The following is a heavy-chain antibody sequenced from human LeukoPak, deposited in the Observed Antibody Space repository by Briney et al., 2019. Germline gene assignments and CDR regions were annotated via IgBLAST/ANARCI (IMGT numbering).Heavy chain of an antibody. CDR2: IYYREST. Sequence: SETLSLTCTVSGGSISIYYWRWIRQPPGKGLEWIGYIYYRESTNYNPSLKSRVTISVDTSKKQFSLKLSSVTAADTAVYYCAREVGDCSGRSGDGAWFDHWGRGTLVTVSS. CDR1: GGSISIYY. D-gene: IGHD2-15*01. J-gene: IGHJ5*02. V-gene: IGHV4-59*13. CDR3: AREVGDCSGRSGDGAWFDH.